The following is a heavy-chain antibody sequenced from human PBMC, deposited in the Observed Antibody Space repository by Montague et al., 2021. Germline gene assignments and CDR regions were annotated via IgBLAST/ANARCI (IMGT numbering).Heavy chain of an antibody. D-gene: IGHD6-6*01. CDR1: GGSIRSYY. V-gene: IGHV4-59*01. CDR3: ARALAARWWFDP. CDR2: IYYSGST. J-gene: IGHJ5*02. Sequence: SETLSLTCTISGGSIRSYYWNWIRQPPGKGLEWIGYIYYSGSTSHNPSLKSRVNISLDTSNYQFSLNLRSVTAADTAVYYCARALAARWWFDPWGQGTLVTVSS.